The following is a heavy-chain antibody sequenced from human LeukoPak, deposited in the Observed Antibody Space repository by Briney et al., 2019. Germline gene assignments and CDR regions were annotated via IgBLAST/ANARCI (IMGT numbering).Heavy chain of an antibody. CDR3: ARARIAYNWFDP. CDR2: IRPDGGEK. Sequence: PGGSLRLSCVASGFTFSNYWMSWVRQAPGKGLEWVINIRPDGGEKYFVDSVKGRFTISRDDAKNTLYLQMNSLRAEDTAVYYCARARIAYNWFDPWGQGTLVTVSS. V-gene: IGHV3-7*01. D-gene: IGHD2-15*01. J-gene: IGHJ5*02. CDR1: GFTFSNYW.